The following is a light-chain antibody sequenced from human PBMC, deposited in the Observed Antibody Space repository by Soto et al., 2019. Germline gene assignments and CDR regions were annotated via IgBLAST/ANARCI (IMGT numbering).Light chain of an antibody. J-gene: IGKJ4*01. V-gene: IGKV3-20*01. Sequence: ENVLTQSPGTLSLSPGERATLSCRASQSVSRTYLAWYRQKPGQAPRLLIFEASKRATGIPDRFSGSGSGTDFTLTIIRLEPEDFAVYYCQQYASSPLTFGGGTTVEIK. CDR1: QSVSRTY. CDR2: EAS. CDR3: QQYASSPLT.